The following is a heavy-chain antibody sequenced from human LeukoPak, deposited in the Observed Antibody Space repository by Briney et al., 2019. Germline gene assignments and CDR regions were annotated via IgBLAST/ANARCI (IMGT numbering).Heavy chain of an antibody. J-gene: IGHJ5*02. Sequence: SETLSLTCTVSGGSISSYYWSWIRQPPGKGLEWIGYIYYSGSTNYNPSLKSRVTISVDTSKNQFSLRLSSVTAADTAVYYCARGTAVAGTWGQGTLVAVSS. CDR3: ARGTAVAGT. V-gene: IGHV4-59*01. CDR2: IYYSGST. D-gene: IGHD6-19*01. CDR1: GGSISSYY.